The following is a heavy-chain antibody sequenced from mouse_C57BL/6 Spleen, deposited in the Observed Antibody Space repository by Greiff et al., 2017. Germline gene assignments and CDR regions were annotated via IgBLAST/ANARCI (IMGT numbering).Heavy chain of an antibody. J-gene: IGHJ3*01. D-gene: IGHD4-1*01. CDR1: GFTFSDYG. CDR3: ARKETGVGAWFAY. Sequence: EVMLVESGGGLVKPGGSLKLSCAASGFTFSDYGMHWVRQAPEKGLEWVAYISSGSSTIYYADTVKGRFTISRDNAKNTLFLRMTSLRSEDTAMYYGARKETGVGAWFAYWGQGTLVTVSA. CDR2: ISSGSSTI. V-gene: IGHV5-17*01.